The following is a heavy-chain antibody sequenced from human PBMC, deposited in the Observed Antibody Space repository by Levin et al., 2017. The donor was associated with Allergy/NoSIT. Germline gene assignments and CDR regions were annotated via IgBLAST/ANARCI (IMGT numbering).Heavy chain of an antibody. J-gene: IGHJ4*02. CDR3: AKEYSSSSGQHSSGWD. Sequence: GGSLRLSCAASGFTFSYYAMNWVRQAPGKGLEWVSSISGSGGSGTYYADSVKGRVTISRDDSKNTLYLQMNSLRAEDSAVYYCAKEYSSSSGQHSSGWDWGQGTLVTVSS. CDR2: ISGSGGSGT. D-gene: IGHD6-6*01. V-gene: IGHV3-23*01. CDR1: GFTFSYYA.